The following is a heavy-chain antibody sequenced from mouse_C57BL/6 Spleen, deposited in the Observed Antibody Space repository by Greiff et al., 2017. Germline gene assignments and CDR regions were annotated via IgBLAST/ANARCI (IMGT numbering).Heavy chain of an antibody. J-gene: IGHJ1*03. V-gene: IGHV1-52*01. D-gene: IGHD1-1*01. Sequence: VQLQQSGAELVRPGSSVKLSCKASGYTFTSYWMHWVKQRPIQGLEWIGNIDPSDSETHYNQKFKDKATLTVDKSSSTAYMQLSSLTSEDSAVYYCARPDYYGSSYGYWYFDVWGTGTTVTVSS. CDR3: ARPDYYGSSYGYWYFDV. CDR2: IDPSDSET. CDR1: GYTFTSYW.